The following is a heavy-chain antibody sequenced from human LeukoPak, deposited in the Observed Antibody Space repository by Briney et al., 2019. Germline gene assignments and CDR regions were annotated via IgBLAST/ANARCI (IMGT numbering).Heavy chain of an antibody. Sequence: KPSETLSLTCAVSGYSISSGYYWGWIRQPPGKGLEWIGTIYHNGNTYYNPSLKSRVTISVDTPKNQFSLKLSSVTAADTAVYYCARVRYNYGDSDYWGQGTLVTVSS. J-gene: IGHJ4*02. CDR2: IYHNGNT. CDR1: GYSISSGYY. CDR3: ARVRYNYGDSDY. D-gene: IGHD5-18*01. V-gene: IGHV4-38-2*01.